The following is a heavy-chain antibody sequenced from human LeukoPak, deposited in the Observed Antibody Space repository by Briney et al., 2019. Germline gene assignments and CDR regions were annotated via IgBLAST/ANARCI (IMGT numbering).Heavy chain of an antibody. CDR2: IIPIFGTA. Sequence: SVTVSCKASGGTFSSYAISWVRQAPGQGLEWMGGIIPIFGTANYAQKFQSRVTITADESTSTAYMELSSLRSEDTAVYYCARVRKLVVDYWGQGTLVTVSS. D-gene: IGHD6-13*01. J-gene: IGHJ4*02. CDR1: GGTFSSYA. V-gene: IGHV1-69*13. CDR3: ARVRKLVVDY.